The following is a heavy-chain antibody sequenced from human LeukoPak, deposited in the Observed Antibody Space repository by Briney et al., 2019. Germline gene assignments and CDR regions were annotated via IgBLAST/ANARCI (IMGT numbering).Heavy chain of an antibody. V-gene: IGHV4-34*01. Sequence: PSETLSLTCAVYGGSFSGYYWSWIRQPPGKGLEWIGEINHSGSTNYNPSLKSRVTISVDTSKNQFSLKLSSVTAADTAVYYCARGYCSGTSCYMLFGYWGQGTLVTVSS. CDR2: INHSGST. CDR3: ARGYCSGTSCYMLFGY. J-gene: IGHJ4*02. D-gene: IGHD2-2*02. CDR1: GGSFSGYY.